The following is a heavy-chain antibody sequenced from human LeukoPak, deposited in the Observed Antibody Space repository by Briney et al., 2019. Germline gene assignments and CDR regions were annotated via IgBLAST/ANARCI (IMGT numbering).Heavy chain of an antibody. J-gene: IGHJ6*03. CDR3: ARVGGGGWSDYMDV. Sequence: SETLSLTCTVSGGSISSYYWSWIRQPPGKGLEWIGYIYYSGSTNYNPSLKSRVTISVDTSKNQFSLKLSSVTAADTAVYYCARVGGGGWSDYMDVWGKGTTVTVSS. D-gene: IGHD2-15*01. CDR1: GGSISSYY. CDR2: IYYSGST. V-gene: IGHV4-59*01.